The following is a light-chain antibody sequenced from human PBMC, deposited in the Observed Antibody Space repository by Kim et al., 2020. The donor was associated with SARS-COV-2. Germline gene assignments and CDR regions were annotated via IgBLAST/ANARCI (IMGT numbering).Light chain of an antibody. J-gene: IGKJ1*01. CDR1: QGISSY. CDR3: QKYNSAPRT. V-gene: IGKV1-27*01. CDR2: AAS. Sequence: ASVGDSVTITCRASQGISSYLAWYQQKPGKVPKLLIYAASTLQSGVPSRFSGSGSGTDFTLTISSLQPEDVATYYCQKYNSAPRTFGQGTKVDIK.